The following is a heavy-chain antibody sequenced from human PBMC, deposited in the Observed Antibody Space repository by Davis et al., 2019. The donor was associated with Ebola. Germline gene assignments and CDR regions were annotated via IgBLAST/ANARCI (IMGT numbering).Heavy chain of an antibody. CDR3: ARGDIVATMGSWFDP. CDR2: MNPNSRNT. J-gene: IGHJ5*02. V-gene: IGHV1-8*01. CDR1: GYTFTSYD. D-gene: IGHD5-12*01. Sequence: ASVKVSCKASGYTFTSYDVHWVRQATGQGLEWMGWMNPNSRNTGYAQKFQGRVTMTRDTSISTAHMELSSLRPEDTAVYYCARGDIVATMGSWFDPWGQGVLVTVSS.